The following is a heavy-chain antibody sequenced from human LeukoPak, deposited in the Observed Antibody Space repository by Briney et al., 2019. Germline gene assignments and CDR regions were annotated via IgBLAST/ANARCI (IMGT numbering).Heavy chain of an antibody. CDR3: ATNPMTGYHRGDHFYFYMAV. J-gene: IGHJ6*03. Sequence: ASVKVSCKASGVTFSSYAISWVRQAPGQGLEWIGGLRPVFGPINSAQKFQDRVTLTKDDSTTTAYMELRSLRSEDTAVYYCATNPMTGYHRGDHFYFYMAVWGKGTTVTVS. CDR1: GVTFSSYA. D-gene: IGHD1-20*01. V-gene: IGHV1-69*05. CDR2: LRPVFGPI.